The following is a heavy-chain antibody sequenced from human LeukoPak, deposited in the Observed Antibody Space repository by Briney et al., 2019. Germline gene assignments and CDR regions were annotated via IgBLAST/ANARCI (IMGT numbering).Heavy chain of an antibody. CDR3: ARAQLQLSLTQHYFDY. CDR2: INPSGGST. Sequence: ASVKVSCKASGYTFINYYIHWVRQAPGQGLEWMGIINPSGGSTSYAQKFRGRVTMTRDTSTSTVYMELSSLRSEDTAVYYCARAQLQLSLTQHYFDYWGQGTLVTVSS. V-gene: IGHV1-46*01. D-gene: IGHD1-1*01. CDR1: GYTFINYY. J-gene: IGHJ4*02.